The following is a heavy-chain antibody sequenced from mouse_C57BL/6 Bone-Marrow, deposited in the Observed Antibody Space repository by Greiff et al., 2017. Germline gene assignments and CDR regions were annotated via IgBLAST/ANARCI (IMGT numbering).Heavy chain of an antibody. CDR2: IDPSDSYT. J-gene: IGHJ3*01. D-gene: IGHD3-2*02. CDR1: GYTFTSYW. V-gene: IGHV1-50*01. CDR3: ASGAQAERFAY. Sequence: VQLQQPGAELVKPGASVKLSCKASGYTFTSYWMQWVKQRPGQGLEWIGAIDPSDSYTNYNQKFKGKATLTVDTSSSTAYMQLSSLTSEDSAVYYCASGAQAERFAYWGQGTLVTVSA.